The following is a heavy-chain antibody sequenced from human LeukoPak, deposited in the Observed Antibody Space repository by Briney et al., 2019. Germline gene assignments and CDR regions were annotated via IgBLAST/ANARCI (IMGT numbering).Heavy chain of an antibody. CDR2: ISRSGSTK. V-gene: IGHV3-11*04. D-gene: IGHD1-26*01. CDR3: AKDLPPRWYSGSYEPGLPLDY. J-gene: IGHJ4*02. Sequence: PGGSLRLSCAASGFTFSDYNMRWIRQAPGKGLEWVSSISRSGSTKYYADSVKGRFTISRDNSKNTLYLQMNSLRAEDTAVYYCAKDLPPRWYSGSYEPGLPLDYWGQGTLVTLSS. CDR1: GFTFSDYN.